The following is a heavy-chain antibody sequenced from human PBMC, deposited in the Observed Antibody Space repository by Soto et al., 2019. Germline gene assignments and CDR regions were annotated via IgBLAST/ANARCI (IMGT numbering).Heavy chain of an antibody. V-gene: IGHV3-33*01. CDR1: GFTFSSYG. CDR3: ARARGDYGDYYYGMDV. J-gene: IGHJ6*02. CDR2: IWYDGSNK. D-gene: IGHD4-17*01. Sequence: ESGGGVVQPGRSLRLSCAASGFTFSSYGMHWVRQAPGKGLEWVAVIWYDGSNKYYADSVKGRFTISRDNSKNTLYLQMNSLRAEDTAVYYCARARGDYGDYYYGMDVWGQGTTVTVSS.